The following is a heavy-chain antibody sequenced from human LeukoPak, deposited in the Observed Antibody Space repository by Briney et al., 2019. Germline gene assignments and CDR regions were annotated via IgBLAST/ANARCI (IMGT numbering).Heavy chain of an antibody. CDR3: ARLVNYGYSDY. J-gene: IGHJ4*02. V-gene: IGHV4-59*11. CDR2: IHYDGRT. D-gene: IGHD3-22*01. CDR1: GGSTSGRY. Sequence: ASETLSLTCTVSGGSTSGRYWTWIRQPPGKGLEWIGYIHYDGRTNYNPSFKSRVIISLDTSNNQFSLNLKSVTAADTAAYYCARLVNYGYSDYWGQGTLVTVSS.